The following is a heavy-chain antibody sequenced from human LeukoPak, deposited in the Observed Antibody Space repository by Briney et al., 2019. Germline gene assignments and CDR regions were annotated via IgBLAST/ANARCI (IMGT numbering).Heavy chain of an antibody. J-gene: IGHJ4*02. CDR1: GFTVSSSY. V-gene: IGHV3-53*05. D-gene: IGHD3-22*01. CDR3: ASQDSSGYYRFDY. CDR2: IYGGGST. Sequence: GGSLRLSCAASGFTVSSSYMNWVRQAPGKGLEWVSLIYGGGSTYYADSVKGRFTISRDNSKNTLYLQMNSLRAEDTAVYYCASQDSSGYYRFDYWGQGTLVTVSS.